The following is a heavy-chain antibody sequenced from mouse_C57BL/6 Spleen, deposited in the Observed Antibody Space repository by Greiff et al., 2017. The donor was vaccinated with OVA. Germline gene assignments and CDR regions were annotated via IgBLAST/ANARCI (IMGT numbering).Heavy chain of an antibody. CDR3: ARSGYYDYDEGFAY. D-gene: IGHD2-4*01. CDR1: GYTFTSYT. V-gene: IGHV1-4*01. Sequence: QVQLQQSGAELARPGASVKMSCKASGYTFTSYTMHWVKQRPGQGLEWIGYINPSSGYTKYNQKFKDKATLTADKSSSTAYMQLSSLTSEDSAVYYCARSGYYDYDEGFAYWGQGILVTVSA. J-gene: IGHJ3*01. CDR2: INPSSGYT.